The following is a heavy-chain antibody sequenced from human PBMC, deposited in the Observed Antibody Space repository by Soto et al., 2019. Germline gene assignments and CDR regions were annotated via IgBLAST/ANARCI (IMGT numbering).Heavy chain of an antibody. Sequence: EVQLVESGGGLVQPGGSLRLSCAASGFTFSSYWMHWVRQAPGKGLAWVSRINSDGSSTNYADSVKGRFTISRDNAKNTLFLQINSLRAEDTALYYCARGLYPSSGSLGYWGQGTLVTVSS. CDR3: ARGLYPSSGSLGY. D-gene: IGHD6-19*01. CDR1: GFTFSSYW. J-gene: IGHJ1*01. CDR2: INSDGSST. V-gene: IGHV3-74*01.